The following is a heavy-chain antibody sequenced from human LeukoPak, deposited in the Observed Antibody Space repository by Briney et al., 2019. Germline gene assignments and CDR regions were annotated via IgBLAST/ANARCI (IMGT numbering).Heavy chain of an antibody. CDR2: IGTAGDT. CDR1: GFTFSRYD. Sequence: QAGGSLRLSCAASGFTFSRYDMHWVRHATGKGLEWVSAIGTAGDTYYPGSVKGRFTISRENAKNSLYLQMNGLRAGDTAVYYCAKDWGYHYASGSSYLDYWGQGTLVTVSS. D-gene: IGHD3-10*01. J-gene: IGHJ4*02. V-gene: IGHV3-13*01. CDR3: AKDWGYHYASGSSYLDY.